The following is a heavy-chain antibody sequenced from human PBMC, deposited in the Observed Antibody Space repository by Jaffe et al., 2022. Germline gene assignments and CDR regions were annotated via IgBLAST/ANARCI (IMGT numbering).Heavy chain of an antibody. J-gene: IGHJ4*02. Sequence: EVQLLESGGGLVQPGGSLRLSCAASGFTFSSYAMSWVRQAPGKGLEWVSAISGSGGSTYYADSVKGRFTISRDNSKNTLYLQMNSLRAEDTAVYYCAKDPPFSSGWPVDMGSPSNFDYWGQGTLVTVSS. CDR1: GFTFSSYA. CDR3: AKDPPFSSGWPVDMGSPSNFDY. V-gene: IGHV3-23*01. CDR2: ISGSGGST. D-gene: IGHD6-19*01.